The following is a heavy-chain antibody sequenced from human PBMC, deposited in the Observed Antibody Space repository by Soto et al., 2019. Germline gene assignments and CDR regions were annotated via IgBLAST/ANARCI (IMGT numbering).Heavy chain of an antibody. Sequence: GGSLRLSCTASGLTFSNYRVHWVRQTPGKGLVWVSRIDSDGSSTSYADSVKGRFTISRDNAKNTLYLQMNSLRAEDTAVYYCTREVSAVFDYWGQGTLVTVSS. CDR2: IDSDGSST. CDR1: GLTFSNYR. V-gene: IGHV3-74*01. CDR3: TREVSAVFDY. J-gene: IGHJ4*02. D-gene: IGHD6-25*01.